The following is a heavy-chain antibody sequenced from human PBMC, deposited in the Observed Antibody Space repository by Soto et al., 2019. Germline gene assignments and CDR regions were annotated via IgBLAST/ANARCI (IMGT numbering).Heavy chain of an antibody. CDR1: GFTFSSYG. J-gene: IGHJ3*02. CDR2: IWYDGSHQ. D-gene: IGHD5-18*01. Sequence: GGSLRLSCVASGFTFSSYGMHWVRQAPGKGLDWVAVIWYDGSHQYYADSVKGRFTVSRDNSKNTLYLQMNSLRAEDTAIYYCAREGTPMVTNAAFDIWGQGTMVTVSS. CDR3: AREGTPMVTNAAFDI. V-gene: IGHV3-33*01.